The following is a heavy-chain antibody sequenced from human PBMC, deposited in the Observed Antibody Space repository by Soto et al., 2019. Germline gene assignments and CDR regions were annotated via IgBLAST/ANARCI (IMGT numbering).Heavy chain of an antibody. J-gene: IGHJ2*01. CDR2: ISSGGGST. CDR3: AKIPPASDYHDVTGYQWYFDL. D-gene: IGHD3-9*01. CDR1: GLTFSSYA. V-gene: IGHV3-23*01. Sequence: EVQLLESGGGLVQPGGSLRLSCAASGLTFSSYAMSWVRQAPGKGLEWVSGISSGGGSTYYADSVKGRFTVSRDKSKNTLLLQMNSLRAEDTALYYCAKIPPASDYHDVTGYQWYFDLWGRVTLVTVSS.